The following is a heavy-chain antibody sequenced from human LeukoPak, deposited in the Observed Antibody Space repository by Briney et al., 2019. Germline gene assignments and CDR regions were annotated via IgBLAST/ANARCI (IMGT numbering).Heavy chain of an antibody. CDR2: LWYDGTNK. V-gene: IGHV3-33*08. CDR1: GFTFSDYG. J-gene: IGHJ4*02. CDR3: ARGQQGYCSSTACYSFIDY. Sequence: PGRSLRLSCAASGFTFSDYGMHWVRQAPGKGLEWVAVLWYDGTNKYYGHSVRGRFTISRDNSKNTLFLQMNSLRADDTAVYYCARGQQGYCSSTACYSFIDYWGQGTLVTVSS. D-gene: IGHD2-2*01.